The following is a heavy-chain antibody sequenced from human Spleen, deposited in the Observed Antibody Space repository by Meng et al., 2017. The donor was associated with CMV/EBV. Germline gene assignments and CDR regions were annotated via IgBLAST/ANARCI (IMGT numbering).Heavy chain of an antibody. J-gene: IGHJ4*02. D-gene: IGHD6-13*01. CDR3: ARDWFDPNSSPRGY. CDR1: GFTFNIYT. Sequence: SGFTFNIYTMNWVRQAPGRGLEWVSSISSTSTYIYYGDSVKGRFTISRDNAKSSLYLQMNSLRAEDTAVYYCARDWFDPNSSPRGYWGQGTLVTVSS. CDR2: ISSTSTYI. V-gene: IGHV3-21*01.